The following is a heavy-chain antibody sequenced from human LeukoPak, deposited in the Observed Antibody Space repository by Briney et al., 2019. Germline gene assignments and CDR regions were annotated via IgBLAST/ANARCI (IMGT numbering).Heavy chain of an antibody. V-gene: IGHV3-74*01. D-gene: IGHD2/OR15-2a*01. J-gene: IGHJ4*02. CDR3: ARGENSKTYPVSGY. CDR1: GFTFSSYW. Sequence: PGGSLRLSCAASGFTFSSYWMHWVRQAPGKGLVWVSRINSDGSSTSYADSVKGRFTISRDNAKNALFLQMNSLRAEDTAVYYCARGENSKTYPVSGYWGQGTLVTVSS. CDR2: INSDGSST.